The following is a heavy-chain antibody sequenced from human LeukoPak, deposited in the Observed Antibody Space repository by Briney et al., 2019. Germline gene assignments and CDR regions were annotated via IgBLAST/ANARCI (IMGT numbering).Heavy chain of an antibody. V-gene: IGHV3-66*01. Sequence: GGSLRLSCAASGFTVSSNYMSWVRQAPGKGLKWVSVIFSDGSTSYADSVKGRFTISRDNSKNTLYLQMNSLRAEDTAVYYCASRVGIVGATGVFDYWGQGTLVTVSS. CDR3: ASRVGIVGATGVFDY. J-gene: IGHJ4*02. CDR2: IFSDGST. CDR1: GFTVSSNY. D-gene: IGHD1-26*01.